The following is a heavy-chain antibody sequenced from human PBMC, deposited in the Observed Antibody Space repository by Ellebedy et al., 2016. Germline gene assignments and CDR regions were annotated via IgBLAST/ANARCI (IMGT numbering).Heavy chain of an antibody. CDR2: INHSGST. Sequence: GSLRLSXAVYGGSFSGYYWSWIRQPPGKGLEWIGEINHSGSTNYNPSLKSRVTISVDTSKNQFSLKLSSVTAADTAVYYCARRVRSYLDVWGKGTTVTVSS. D-gene: IGHD3-3*01. CDR3: ARRVRSYLDV. V-gene: IGHV4-34*01. CDR1: GGSFSGYY. J-gene: IGHJ6*03.